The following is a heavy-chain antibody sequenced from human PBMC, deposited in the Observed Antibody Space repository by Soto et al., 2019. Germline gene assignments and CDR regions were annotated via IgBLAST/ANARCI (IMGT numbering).Heavy chain of an antibody. CDR2: ISSTGRTI. CDR3: ARSYSSGWEFDY. D-gene: IGHD6-19*01. V-gene: IGHV3-11*01. Sequence: PGGSLRLSCVASGFTFSNYYMSWIRQAPGKGLEWVSYISSTGRTIYYADSVKGRFTVSRDNAQNSLSLKLNSLRVEDTAVYYCARSYSSGWEFDYWGQ. J-gene: IGHJ4*02. CDR1: GFTFSNYY.